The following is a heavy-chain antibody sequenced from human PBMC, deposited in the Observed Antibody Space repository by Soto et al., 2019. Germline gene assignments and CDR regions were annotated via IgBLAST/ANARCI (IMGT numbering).Heavy chain of an antibody. CDR2: ISAYNGNT. CDR1: GDGFASCG. CDR3: ARGVGASYYFDY. V-gene: IGHV1-18*01. Sequence: GASVKVCWEACGDGFASCGSSWVRQAPGQGLEWMGWISAYNGNTNYAQMLQGRVTMTTDTSTSTAYMELRSLRSDDTAVYYCARGVGASYYFDYWGQGPLVTVSS. D-gene: IGHD1-26*01. J-gene: IGHJ4*02.